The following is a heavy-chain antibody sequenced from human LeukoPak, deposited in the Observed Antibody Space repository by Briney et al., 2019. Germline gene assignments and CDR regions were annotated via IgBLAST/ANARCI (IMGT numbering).Heavy chain of an antibody. D-gene: IGHD1-26*01. Sequence: GGSLRLSCAASGFTFSSYAMSWVRQAPGKGLEWVSAISGSGRSTYYADSVKGRFTISRDNSKNTLCLQMNSLRAEDTAVYYCAGRPLSGSFRNFDCWGQGTQVTVSS. CDR1: GFTFSSYA. V-gene: IGHV3-23*01. CDR3: AGRPLSGSFRNFDC. J-gene: IGHJ4*02. CDR2: ISGSGRST.